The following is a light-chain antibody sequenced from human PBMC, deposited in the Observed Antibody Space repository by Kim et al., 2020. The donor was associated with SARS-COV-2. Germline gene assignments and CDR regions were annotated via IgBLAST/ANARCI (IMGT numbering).Light chain of an antibody. CDR3: QSADGSGTYV. CDR1: TLPEKQ. V-gene: IGLV3-25*03. J-gene: IGLJ1*01. Sequence: VSPGKTARITCSGDTLPEKQTYWYQQKSGQAPLLVIYKDNERPSGIPGRFSGSSSGTTVTLTISGVQAEDDADYYCQSADGSGTYVFGTGTKVTIL. CDR2: KDN.